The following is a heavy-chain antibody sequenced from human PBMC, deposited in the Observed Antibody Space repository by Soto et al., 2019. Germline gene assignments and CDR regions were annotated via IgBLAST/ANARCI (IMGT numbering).Heavy chain of an antibody. CDR3: ARGTYGSGSYYILSDYYYYYMDV. CDR2: MNPNSGNT. V-gene: IGHV1-8*02. CDR1: GGTFSSYA. J-gene: IGHJ6*03. D-gene: IGHD3-10*01. Sequence: SVKVSCKASGGTFSSYAISWVRQAPGQGLEWMGGMNPNSGNTGYAQKFQGRVTMTRNTSISTAYMELSSLRSEDTAVYYCARGTYGSGSYYILSDYYYYYMDVWGKGTTVTVSS.